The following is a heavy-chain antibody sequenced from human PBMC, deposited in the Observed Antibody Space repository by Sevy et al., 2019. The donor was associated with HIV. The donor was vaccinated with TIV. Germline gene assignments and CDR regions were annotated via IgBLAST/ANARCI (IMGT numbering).Heavy chain of an antibody. J-gene: IGHJ4*02. D-gene: IGHD1-26*01. Sequence: GGSLRLSCSASGFTFSSYAMHWVRQAPGKGLEYISAISSNGGSTYYADSVKGRFTISRDNSKNTLYLQMSSLRAEDTAVHYCVKDREELTTFYYFDYWGQGTLVTVSS. CDR1: GFTFSSYA. V-gene: IGHV3-64D*06. CDR2: ISSNGGST. CDR3: VKDREELTTFYYFDY.